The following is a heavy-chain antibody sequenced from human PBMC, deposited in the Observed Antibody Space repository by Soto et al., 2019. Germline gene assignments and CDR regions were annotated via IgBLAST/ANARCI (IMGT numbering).Heavy chain of an antibody. CDR2: ISSSSSYI. Sequence: GGSLRLSCAASGFTFSSYSMNWVRQAPGKGLEWVSPISSSSSYIYYADSVKGRFTISRDNAKNSLYLQMNSLRAEDTAVYYCARDRGPYYYDSSGSLFDYWGQGTLVTVSS. CDR1: GFTFSSYS. D-gene: IGHD3-22*01. V-gene: IGHV3-21*01. J-gene: IGHJ4*02. CDR3: ARDRGPYYYDSSGSLFDY.